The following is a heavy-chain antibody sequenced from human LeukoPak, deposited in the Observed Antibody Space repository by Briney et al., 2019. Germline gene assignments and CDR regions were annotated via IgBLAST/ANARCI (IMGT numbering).Heavy chain of an antibody. V-gene: IGHV3-30*03. CDR3: VPGYCSSTSCPGH. D-gene: IGHD2-2*01. J-gene: IGHJ4*02. CDR1: GFTFSSYG. Sequence: QPGRSLRLSCAASGFTFSSYGMHWVRQAPGKGLEWVAIISNDGSNKYYADSVTGRFTISRDNSKNTLYLQMNSLRAEDTAVYYCVPGYCSSTSCPGHWGQGTLVTVSS. CDR2: ISNDGSNK.